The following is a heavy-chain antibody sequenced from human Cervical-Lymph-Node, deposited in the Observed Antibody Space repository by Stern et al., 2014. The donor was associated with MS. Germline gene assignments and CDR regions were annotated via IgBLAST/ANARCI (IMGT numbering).Heavy chain of an antibody. CDR3: ATTRWDLFTWNWFDP. CDR1: GGSISSSGYY. CDR2: IHDSGST. V-gene: IGHV4-61*02. Sequence: VQLVESGPGLVKPSQTLSLTCTVSGGSISSSGYYWSWIRQPADKGLEWIGRIHDSGSTYYNPSLKSRVTISMVTAKTQFSLKLPSVTAADTAVYYCATTRWDLFTWNWFDPWGQGTLVTVSS. D-gene: IGHD1-26*01. J-gene: IGHJ5*02.